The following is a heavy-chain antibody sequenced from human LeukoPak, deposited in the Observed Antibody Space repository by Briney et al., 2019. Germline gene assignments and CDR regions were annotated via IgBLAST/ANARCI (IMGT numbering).Heavy chain of an antibody. J-gene: IGHJ4*02. CDR1: GFTFSNAW. CDR2: IKSKTDGETT. Sequence: GGSLRLSCAASGFTFSNAWMSWVRQAPGKGLEWVSRIKSKTDGETTDYAAPVKGRFTISRDDSKNTLYLQMNSLKTEDTAVYYCTTSGTSYGGKGVFDYWGQGTLVTVSS. V-gene: IGHV3-15*01. D-gene: IGHD4-23*01. CDR3: TTSGTSYGGKGVFDY.